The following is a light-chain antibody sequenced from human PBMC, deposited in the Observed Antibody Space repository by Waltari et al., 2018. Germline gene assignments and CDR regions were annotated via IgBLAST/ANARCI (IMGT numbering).Light chain of an antibody. J-gene: IGLJ1*01. CDR2: DVT. CDR3: CSYGGSYTYV. Sequence: QSALTQPRSVSGSPGQSVTISCTGSSSDVGGYNYVSWYQQQPDQAPKLMIYDVTKRTSGLPNRFSASKSGNTASLTISGLQAEDEADYYCCSYGGSYTYVFGTGTKVTVL. V-gene: IGLV2-11*01. CDR1: SSDVGGYNY.